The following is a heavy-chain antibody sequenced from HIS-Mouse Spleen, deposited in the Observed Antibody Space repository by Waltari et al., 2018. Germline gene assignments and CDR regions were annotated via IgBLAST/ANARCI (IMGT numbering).Heavy chain of an antibody. CDR1: GFTFSSYS. CDR2: ISSSSSYI. Sequence: EVQLVESGGGLVKPGGSLRLSCAASGFTFSSYSMNWVRQAPGQGLEWVSSISSSSSYIYYADSVKGRFTISRDNAKNSLYLQMNSLRAEDTAVYYCARDLTLCSSTSCYHYGMDVWGQGTTVTVSS. V-gene: IGHV3-21*01. D-gene: IGHD2-2*01. CDR3: ARDLTLCSSTSCYHYGMDV. J-gene: IGHJ6*02.